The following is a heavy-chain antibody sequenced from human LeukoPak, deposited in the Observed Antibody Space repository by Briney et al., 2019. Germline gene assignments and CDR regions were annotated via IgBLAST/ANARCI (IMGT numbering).Heavy chain of an antibody. V-gene: IGHV3-48*01. CDR1: GFTFSNCG. CDR3: ARVRPLPSSGSFDY. J-gene: IGHJ4*02. CDR2: ISSDSSPI. D-gene: IGHD1-26*01. Sequence: GGSLRLSCAASGFTFSNCGMNWVRQAPGKGLEWVSYISSDSSPINYADSVKGRFTISRDNAKNSLYLQMNSLRAEDTAVYYCARVRPLPSSGSFDYWGQGTLVTVSS.